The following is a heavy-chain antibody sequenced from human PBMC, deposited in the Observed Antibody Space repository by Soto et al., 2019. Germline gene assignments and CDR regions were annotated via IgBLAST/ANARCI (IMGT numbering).Heavy chain of an antibody. D-gene: IGHD3-10*01. CDR2: ISASATSNT. V-gene: IGHV3-23*01. Sequence: EVQVLESGGGLAQPGGSLRLSCAASGFISSSYAMNWVRQAPGKGLEWVSAISASATSNTYYADSVKGRFTISRDNSKNTLYLQMNSLRAEDTTVYYCATGGTVVRGVTLDYWGQGTLVCVSS. CDR3: ATGGTVVRGVTLDY. CDR1: GFISSSYA. J-gene: IGHJ4*02.